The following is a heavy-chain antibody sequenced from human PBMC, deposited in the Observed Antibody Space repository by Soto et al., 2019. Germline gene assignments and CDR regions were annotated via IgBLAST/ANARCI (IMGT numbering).Heavy chain of an antibody. CDR1: GYTFTGYY. Sequence: ASVKVSCKASGYTFTGYYMHWVRQAPGQGLEWMGWINPNSGGTNYAQKFQGWVTMTRDTSISTAYMELSSLRSEDTAVYYCASGRGYDFWSGYYYFDYWGQGTLVTVSS. V-gene: IGHV1-2*04. D-gene: IGHD3-3*01. CDR2: INPNSGGT. CDR3: ASGRGYDFWSGYYYFDY. J-gene: IGHJ4*02.